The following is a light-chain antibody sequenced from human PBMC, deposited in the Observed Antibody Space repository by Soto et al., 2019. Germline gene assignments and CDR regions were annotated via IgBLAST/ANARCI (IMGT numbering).Light chain of an antibody. V-gene: IGKV3-11*01. CDR1: QSVSSY. CDR3: QQYDTFWT. Sequence: EIVLTQSPGTLSLSPWERATLSCRASQSVSSYLAWYQQKPGQAPRLLIYDASNRATGIPARFSGSGSGTEFTLTISSLQPDDFATYYCQQYDTFWTFGQGTKVDIK. J-gene: IGKJ1*01. CDR2: DAS.